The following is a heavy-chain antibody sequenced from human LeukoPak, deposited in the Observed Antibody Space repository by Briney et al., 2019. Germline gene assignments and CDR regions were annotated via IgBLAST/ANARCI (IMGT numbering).Heavy chain of an antibody. CDR3: ARDRLIYYYYYMDV. J-gene: IGHJ6*03. CDR2: IYYSGST. Sequence: PSQTLSLTCTVSGGSISSGGYYWSWIRQHPGKGLEWIGYIYYSGSTYYNPSLKSRVTTSVDTSKNQFSLKLSSVTAADTAVYYCARDRLIYYYYYMDVWGKGTTVTVSS. CDR1: GGSISSGGYY. D-gene: IGHD2-21*02. V-gene: IGHV4-31*03.